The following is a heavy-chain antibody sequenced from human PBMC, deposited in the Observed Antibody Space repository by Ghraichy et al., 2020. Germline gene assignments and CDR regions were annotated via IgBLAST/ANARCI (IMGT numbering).Heavy chain of an antibody. D-gene: IGHD2-15*01. V-gene: IGHV3-30-3*01. CDR3: ARDLVYCSANTCKDY. J-gene: IGHJ4*02. CDR1: GFIFSTYT. Sequence: GGSLRLSCAASGFIFSTYTMHWVRQAPGKGLEWVAVISYDGTNDYYADSVQGRFTISRDNSKNTLYLQMNSLRADDTAVYYCARDLVYCSANTCKDYWGQGTLVAVSS. CDR2: ISYDGTND.